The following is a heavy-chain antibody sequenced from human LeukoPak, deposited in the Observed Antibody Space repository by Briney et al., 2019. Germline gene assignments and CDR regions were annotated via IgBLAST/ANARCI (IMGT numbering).Heavy chain of an antibody. CDR1: GYTFTNFD. CDR2: MNPNTGNA. CDR3: ASLIRDYDSSGYYFLFDY. V-gene: IGHV1-8*03. J-gene: IGHJ4*02. Sequence: ASVKVSCKASGYTFTNFDINWVRQATGQGLEWMGWMNPNTGNAGYAQKFQDRVTITWDASMSTAYMDLSSLRSEDTAVYYCASLIRDYDSSGYYFLFDYWGQGTLVTVSS. D-gene: IGHD3-22*01.